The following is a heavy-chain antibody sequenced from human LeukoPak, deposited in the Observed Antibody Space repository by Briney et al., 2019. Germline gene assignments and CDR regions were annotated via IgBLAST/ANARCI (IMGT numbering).Heavy chain of an antibody. CDR2: MNPNSGNT. J-gene: IGHJ4*02. CDR3: ARGNWGFLSY. CDR1: GYTFTSHD. Sequence: ASVEVSCKASGYTFTSHDINWVRQATGQGLEWMGWMNPNSGNTGYAQKFQGRVTMTRNTSISTVYMELSSLRSEDTAVYYCARGNWGFLSYWGQGTLVTVSS. V-gene: IGHV1-8*01. D-gene: IGHD7-27*01.